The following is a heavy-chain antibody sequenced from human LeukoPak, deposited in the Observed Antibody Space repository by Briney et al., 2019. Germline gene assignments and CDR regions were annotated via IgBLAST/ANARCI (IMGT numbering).Heavy chain of an antibody. D-gene: IGHD2-2*01. CDR3: VSFYETY. J-gene: IGHJ4*02. Sequence: GGSLRLSCAASGNYWMHWVRQAPGKGLVWVSHINGDGSWTTYADSAKGRFTISKDNAKNTVYLQMDNLRAEDTAVYYCVSFYETYWGRGTLVTVSS. CDR1: GNYW. CDR2: INGDGSWT. V-gene: IGHV3-74*01.